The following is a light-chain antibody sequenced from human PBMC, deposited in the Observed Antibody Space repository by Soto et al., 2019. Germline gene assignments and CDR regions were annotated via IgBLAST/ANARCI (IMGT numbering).Light chain of an antibody. J-gene: IGLJ2*01. Sequence: QSVLTQPPSASGTPGQRVTISCSGSSSNIGSNSVYWYHQLPGTAPKLLIFNSTQRPSGVPDRFSGSKSGTSASLAISGLRSEDEADYYCATWDDSVSGPVFGGGTKLTVL. CDR3: ATWDDSVSGPV. V-gene: IGLV1-47*02. CDR2: NST. CDR1: SSNIGSNS.